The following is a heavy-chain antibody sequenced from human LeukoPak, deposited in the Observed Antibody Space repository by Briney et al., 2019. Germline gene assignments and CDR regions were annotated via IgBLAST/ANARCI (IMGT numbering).Heavy chain of an antibody. Sequence: PSETLSLTCAVYGGSFSGYYWSWLRQPPGKGLEWIGEINHSGSTNYNPSLKSRVTISVDTSKNQFSLKLSSVTAADTAVYYCARGRGGYCSSTSCYSSDYWGQGTLVTVSS. CDR3: ARGRGGYCSSTSCYSSDY. V-gene: IGHV4-34*01. D-gene: IGHD2-2*02. J-gene: IGHJ4*02. CDR2: INHSGST. CDR1: GGSFSGYY.